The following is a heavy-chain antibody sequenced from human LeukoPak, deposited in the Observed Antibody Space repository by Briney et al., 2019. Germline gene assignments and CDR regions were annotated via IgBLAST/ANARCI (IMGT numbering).Heavy chain of an antibody. Sequence: PSETLSLTCAVYGGSFSGYYWSWIRQPPGKGLEWIGEINHSGSTNYNPSLKSRVTISVDTSKNQFSLKLSSVTAADTAVYYCARDPYDRKRVDAFDIWGQGTMVTVSS. CDR2: INHSGST. CDR1: GGSFSGYY. V-gene: IGHV4-34*01. CDR3: ARDPYDRKRVDAFDI. J-gene: IGHJ3*02. D-gene: IGHD3-22*01.